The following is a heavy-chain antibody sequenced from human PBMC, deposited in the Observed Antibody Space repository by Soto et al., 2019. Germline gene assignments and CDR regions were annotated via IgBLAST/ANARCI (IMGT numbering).Heavy chain of an antibody. CDR1: RFVFNNYA. CDR3: AKGHRSGGDCYLDY. V-gene: IGHV3-23*01. D-gene: IGHD2-21*01. Sequence: RLSCAAFRFVFNNYAMHWVRQATGKGLEWVSAVSGSGVGTYYADSVKGRFTISRDNSKNTLYLQMNRLKAEDTAVYCCAKGHRSGGDCYLDYWGQGTLVTVSS. CDR2: VSGSGVGT. J-gene: IGHJ4*02.